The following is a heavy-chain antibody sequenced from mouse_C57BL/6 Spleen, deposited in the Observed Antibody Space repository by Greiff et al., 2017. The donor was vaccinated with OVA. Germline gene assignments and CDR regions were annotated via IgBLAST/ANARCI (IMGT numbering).Heavy chain of an antibody. D-gene: IGHD2-1*01. CDR2: IDPSDSET. V-gene: IGHV1-52*01. Sequence: QVQLQQPGAELVRPGSSVKLSCKASGYTFTSYWMHWVKQRPIQGLEWIGNIDPSDSETHYNQKFKDKATLTVDKSSSTAYMQLSSLTSEDSAVYYCARIYYGNSDYYAMDYWGQGTSVTVSS. CDR1: GYTFTSYW. J-gene: IGHJ4*01. CDR3: ARIYYGNSDYYAMDY.